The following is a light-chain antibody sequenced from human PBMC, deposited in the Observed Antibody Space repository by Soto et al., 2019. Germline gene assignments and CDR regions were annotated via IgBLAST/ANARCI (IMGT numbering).Light chain of an antibody. CDR1: QSVSSSY. Sequence: EIVLTQSPGTLSLSPGERATLSCRASQSVSSSYLAWYQQKPGQAPRLLIYGASSRATGIPDRFSGSGSGTDVTLTISRLEPEDFAVYYCKQYGSSPPWAFGQGTKVEIK. CDR2: GAS. CDR3: KQYGSSPPWA. V-gene: IGKV3-20*01. J-gene: IGKJ1*01.